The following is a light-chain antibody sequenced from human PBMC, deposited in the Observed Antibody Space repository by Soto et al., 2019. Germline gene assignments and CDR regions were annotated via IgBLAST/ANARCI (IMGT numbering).Light chain of an antibody. CDR3: QQYHIWPPWT. CDR1: QSVSRY. CDR2: DAS. J-gene: IGKJ1*01. V-gene: IGKV3-15*01. Sequence: EVVLTQSPVTLSLSPGERATLSCRASQSVSRYLAWYQQKPGQAPRLLIYDASNRATGIPARFSGSGSGTEFTLTISSLQSEDFAVYYCQQYHIWPPWTSGQGTKVNI.